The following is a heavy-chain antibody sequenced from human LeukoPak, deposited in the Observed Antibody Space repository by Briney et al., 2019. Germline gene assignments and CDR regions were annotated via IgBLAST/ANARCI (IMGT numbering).Heavy chain of an antibody. J-gene: IGHJ4*02. V-gene: IGHV3-23*01. CDR3: AKDVSSGWSYYFDY. CDR1: GFTFSSYA. D-gene: IGHD6-19*01. Sequence: GGSLRLSCAASGFTFSSYAMSWVRQAPGKGLEWVSGISGSGGSTYYADSVKGRFTISRDNSKNTLYLQMNSLRAEDTAVYYCAKDVSSGWSYYFDYWDQGTLVTVSS. CDR2: ISGSGGST.